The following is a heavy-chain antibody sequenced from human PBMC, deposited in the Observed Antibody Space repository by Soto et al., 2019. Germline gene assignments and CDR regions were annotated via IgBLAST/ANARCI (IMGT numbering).Heavy chain of an antibody. V-gene: IGHV3-30*18. J-gene: IGHJ6*02. D-gene: IGHD6-13*01. CDR1: GFTFSSYG. CDR2: ISYDGSNK. Sequence: QVQLVESVGGVVQPGRSLRLSCAASGFTFSSYGMHWVRQAPGKGLEWVAVISYDGSNKYYADSVKGRFTISRDNSKNTLYLQMNSLRAEDTAVYYCAKDQWRSSWHAIDYYYGMDVWGQGTTVTVSS. CDR3: AKDQWRSSWHAIDYYYGMDV.